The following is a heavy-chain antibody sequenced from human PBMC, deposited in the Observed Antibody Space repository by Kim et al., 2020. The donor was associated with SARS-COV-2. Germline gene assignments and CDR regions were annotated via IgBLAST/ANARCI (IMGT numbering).Heavy chain of an antibody. CDR2: ISGSGGST. D-gene: IGHD2-15*01. CDR3: AKDFSIVVVVAAQY. J-gene: IGHJ4*02. V-gene: IGHV3-23*01. CDR1: GFTFSSYA. Sequence: GGSLRLSCAASGFTFSSYAMSWVRQAPGKGLEWVSAISGSGGSTYYADSVKGRFTISRDNSKNTLYLQMNSLRAEDTAVYYCAKDFSIVVVVAAQYWGQGTLVTVSS.